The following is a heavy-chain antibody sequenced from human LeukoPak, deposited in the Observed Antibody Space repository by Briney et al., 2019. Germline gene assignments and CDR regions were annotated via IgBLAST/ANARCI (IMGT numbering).Heavy chain of an antibody. CDR3: ARDHAGSGRAFDN. D-gene: IGHD2-15*01. Sequence: GGSLRLSCAAPGFTFSTYAMNWVRQAPGKGLEWVALTWYDESNKYYADSVKGRFTISRDNSKNTLYLQMNSLRAEDTAVYYCARDHAGSGRAFDNWGQGTLVTVSS. J-gene: IGHJ4*02. CDR1: GFTFSTYA. CDR2: TWYDESNK. V-gene: IGHV3-33*08.